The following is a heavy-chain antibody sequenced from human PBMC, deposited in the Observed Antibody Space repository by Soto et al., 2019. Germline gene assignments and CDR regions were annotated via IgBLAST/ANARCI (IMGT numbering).Heavy chain of an antibody. CDR2: IIPIFDIT. D-gene: IGHD3-22*01. CDR3: ARPDEGGYSSNHHYYCALDV. Sequence: QVQLVQSGAEVKKPGSSVKVSCKASGGTFRSYSISWVRQAPGQGLEWMGGIIPIFDITNYAQKFQGRVTITADESTSTAYMELSSLGSDDTAVYYCARPDEGGYSSNHHYYCALDVWGQGTTVTV. J-gene: IGHJ6*02. CDR1: GGTFRSYS. V-gene: IGHV1-69*01.